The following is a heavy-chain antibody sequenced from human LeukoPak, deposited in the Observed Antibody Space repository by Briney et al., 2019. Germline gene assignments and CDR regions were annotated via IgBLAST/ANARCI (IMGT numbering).Heavy chain of an antibody. CDR1: GGSFSGYY. J-gene: IGHJ5*02. CDR2: INHSGST. D-gene: IGHD5-24*01. CDR3: ARHPLARRDGFNWFDP. Sequence: SETLSLTCAVYGGSFSGYYWSWIRQPPGKGLEWIGEINHSGSTNYNPSLKSRGTISVDTSKNQFSLKLSSVTAAATAVYYCARHPLARRDGFNWFDPWGQGNLVTVSS. V-gene: IGHV4-34*01.